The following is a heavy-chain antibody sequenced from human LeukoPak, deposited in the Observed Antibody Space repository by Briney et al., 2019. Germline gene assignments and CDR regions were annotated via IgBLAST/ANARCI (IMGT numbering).Heavy chain of an antibody. V-gene: IGHV6-1*01. J-gene: IGHJ4*02. CDR3: TRERGPFDY. CDR2: TYYRSKLYN. Sequence: SQTLSLTCALSGDSLSSNSAAWDWLRQSPSRGLEWLGRTYYRSKLYNEYAVSVKSRITINPDTSKNHFSLQLNSVTPADTAVDYCTRERGPFDYWGQGTLVTVSS. CDR1: GDSLSSNSAA.